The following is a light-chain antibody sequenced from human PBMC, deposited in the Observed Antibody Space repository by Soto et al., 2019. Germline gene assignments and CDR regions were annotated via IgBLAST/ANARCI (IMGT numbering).Light chain of an antibody. J-gene: IGKJ4*01. CDR2: GAS. CDR3: QQYSTSPLT. V-gene: IGKV3-20*01. Sequence: EIVLKQAPGTLSLSPGERATLSCRASQSVRSRHLAWYQQKPGQAPRLLIYGASSRATGIPDRFSGSGSGTDCTLTISRLEPEDVALYHCQQYSTSPLTFGGGNKVEIK. CDR1: QSVRSRH.